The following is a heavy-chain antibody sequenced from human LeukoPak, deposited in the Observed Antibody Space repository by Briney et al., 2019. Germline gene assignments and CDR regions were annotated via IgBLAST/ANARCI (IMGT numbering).Heavy chain of an antibody. CDR2: INHSGST. D-gene: IGHD1-20*01. CDR3: ARGLRDNWNDPFDY. Sequence: PSETLSLTCAVYGGSFSGYYWSWIRQPPGKGLEWIGEINHSGSTNYNPSLKSRVTISVDTSKNQFSLKLSSVTAADTAVYYCARGLRDNWNDPFDYWGQGTLVTVSS. J-gene: IGHJ4*02. CDR1: GGSFSGYY. V-gene: IGHV4-34*01.